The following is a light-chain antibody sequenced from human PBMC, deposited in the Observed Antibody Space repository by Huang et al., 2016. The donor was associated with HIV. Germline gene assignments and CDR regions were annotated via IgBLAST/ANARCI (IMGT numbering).Light chain of an antibody. CDR2: GAS. CDR1: QSVSSY. Sequence: EIVMTQSPATLSVSPGERVTLSCRASQSVSSYLSWYQQKPGQAPRLLIYGASTMATGTPARFSGSGSGTQFTLTISSLQSEDFALYFCQQYNNKWYTFGQGTKLEMK. V-gene: IGKV3-15*01. CDR3: QQYNNKWYT. J-gene: IGKJ2*01.